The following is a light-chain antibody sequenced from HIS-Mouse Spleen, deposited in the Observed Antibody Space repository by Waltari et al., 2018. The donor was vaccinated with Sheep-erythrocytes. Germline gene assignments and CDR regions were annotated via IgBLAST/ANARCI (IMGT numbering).Light chain of an antibody. J-gene: IGKJ2*01. CDR3: MQGT. V-gene: IGKV2-30*02. CDR1: QRLVHSDGNTY. CDR2: KVS. Sequence: DVVMTQSPLSLPVTLGQPASISCRSSQRLVHSDGNTYLNWFQQSPGQSPRRLIYKVSNRDSGVPDRFSGSGSGTDFTLKISRVEAEDVGVYYCMQGTFGQGTKLEIK.